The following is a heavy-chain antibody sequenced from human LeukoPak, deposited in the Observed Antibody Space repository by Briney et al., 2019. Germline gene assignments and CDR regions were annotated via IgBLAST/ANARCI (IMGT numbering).Heavy chain of an antibody. CDR3: AKVLYSRSSVDY. D-gene: IGHD6-6*01. CDR2: ISGSGGTT. J-gene: IGHJ4*02. V-gene: IGHV3-23*01. CDR1: GFTFSSYA. Sequence: GGSLRLSCAASGFTFSSYAMNWVRQAPGKGLEWVSTISGSGGTTNYADAVQGRYTISRDNSKNTLYLQMSSLRAEDTAVYYCAKVLYSRSSVDYWGQGTLVTVSS.